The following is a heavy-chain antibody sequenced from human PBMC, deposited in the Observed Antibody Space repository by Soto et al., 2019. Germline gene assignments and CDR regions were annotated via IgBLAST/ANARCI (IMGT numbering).Heavy chain of an antibody. J-gene: IGHJ5*02. CDR3: ARAKRDYGSGRNWCDP. D-gene: IGHD3-10*01. Sequence: QVQLVQSGAAVKKPGSSVKVSCKASGGTFSSYAISWVRQAPGQGLEWMGGIIPIFGTANYAQKFQGRVTITADETTSTAYMELSRLRSEDTAVYYCARAKRDYGSGRNWCDPWGQGTLVTVSS. V-gene: IGHV1-69*12. CDR1: GGTFSSYA. CDR2: IIPIFGTA.